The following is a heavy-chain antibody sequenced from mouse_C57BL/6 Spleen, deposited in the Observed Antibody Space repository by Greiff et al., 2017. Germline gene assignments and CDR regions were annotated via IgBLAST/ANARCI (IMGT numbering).Heavy chain of an antibody. V-gene: IGHV1-9*01. CDR2: ILPGSGST. CDR1: GYTFTGYW. CDR3: ARITTVWYFDV. Sequence: QVQLQQSGAELMKPGASVKLSCKATGYTFTGYWIEWVKQRPGHGLEWIGEILPGSGSTNYNEKFKGKATFPADTSSNTAYMQLSSLTTEYSAIYYCARITTVWYFDVWGTGTTVTVSS. J-gene: IGHJ1*03. D-gene: IGHD1-1*01.